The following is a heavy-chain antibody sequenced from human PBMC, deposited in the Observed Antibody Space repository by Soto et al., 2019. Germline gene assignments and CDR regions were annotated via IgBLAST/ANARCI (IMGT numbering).Heavy chain of an antibody. CDR1: GYTFTSYG. J-gene: IGHJ4*02. V-gene: IGHV1-18*01. D-gene: IGHD6-19*01. CDR2: LSAYNGNT. Sequence: QVQLVQSGAEVKKPGASVKVSCKASGYTFTSYGISWVRQAPGQGLEWMGWLSAYNGNTNYAQKLQGRVTMTTDTSTSTAYMERRSLRSDDTAVYYCARDMWNGGWYGSYDYWGQGTLVTVSS. CDR3: ARDMWNGGWYGSYDY.